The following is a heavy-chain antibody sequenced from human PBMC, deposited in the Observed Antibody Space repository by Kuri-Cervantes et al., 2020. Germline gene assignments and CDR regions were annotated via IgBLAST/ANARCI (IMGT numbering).Heavy chain of an antibody. CDR3: AKGIGWYYYDSRGGVGADY. Sequence: LSLSCAASGFIFCSYGMHWVRQAPGKGLEWVAFIRYDGSNQYFADSVKGRFTISRDISKNTLYLQMNSLRAADTAVYSCAKGIGWYYYDSRGGVGADYWGQGTLVTVSS. CDR2: IRYDGSNQ. CDR1: GFIFCSYG. J-gene: IGHJ4*02. V-gene: IGHV3-30*02. D-gene: IGHD3-22*01.